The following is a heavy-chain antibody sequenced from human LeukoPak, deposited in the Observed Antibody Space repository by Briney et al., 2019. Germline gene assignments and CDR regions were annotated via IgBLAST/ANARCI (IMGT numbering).Heavy chain of an antibody. CDR3: ARGDCSGGSCYLSLTTIDY. V-gene: IGHV3-48*01. D-gene: IGHD2-15*01. CDR1: GFIFSSYS. Sequence: GGSLRLSCAASGFIFSSYSMNWVRQAPGRGLEWLSYISSSSSTIYYADSVKGRFTISRDNAKNSLYLQMNSLRAEDTAVYYCARGDCSGGSCYLSLTTIDYWGQGTLVTVSS. J-gene: IGHJ4*02. CDR2: ISSSSSTI.